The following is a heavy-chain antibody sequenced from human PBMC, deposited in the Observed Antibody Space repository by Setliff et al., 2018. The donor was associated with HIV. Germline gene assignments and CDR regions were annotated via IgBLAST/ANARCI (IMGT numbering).Heavy chain of an antibody. Sequence: PSETLSLTCTVSGGSISSYYWSWIRQPAGKGLEWIGRIYTSGSTNYNPSLKSRVTMSVDTSKNQFSLKLSSVTAADTAVYYCARGGGSPRRFAFDIWGQGTMVTVSS. CDR2: IYTSGST. D-gene: IGHD1-26*01. J-gene: IGHJ3*02. V-gene: IGHV4-4*07. CDR3: ARGGGSPRRFAFDI. CDR1: GGSISSYY.